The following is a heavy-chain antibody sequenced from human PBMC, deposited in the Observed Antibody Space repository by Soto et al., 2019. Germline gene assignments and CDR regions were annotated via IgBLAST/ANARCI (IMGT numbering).Heavy chain of an antibody. D-gene: IGHD1-26*01. CDR1: GGTFSSYA. J-gene: IGHJ4*02. CDR3: ARFVRHQLPTIDY. CDR2: VIPIFGTA. V-gene: IGHV1-69*13. Sequence: SVKVSCKASGGTFSSYAISWVRQAPGQGLEWMGGVIPIFGTANYAQKFQGRVTITADESTSTAYMELSSLTSADTAVYYCARFVRHQLPTIDYWGQGALVTVSS.